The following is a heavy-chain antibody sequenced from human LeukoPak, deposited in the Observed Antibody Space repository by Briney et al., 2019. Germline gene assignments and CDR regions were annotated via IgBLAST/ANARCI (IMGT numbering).Heavy chain of an antibody. CDR1: GGSFSGYY. V-gene: IGHV4-34*01. CDR2: INHSGST. J-gene: IGHJ4*02. D-gene: IGHD4-17*01. CDR3: ARRLYGDYEDY. Sequence: PSETLSLTCAVYGGSFSGYYWSWIRQPPGKGLEWIGEINHSGSTNYNPSLKSRVTISVDTSKNQFSLKLSPVTAADTAVYYCARRLYGDYEDYWGQGTLVTVSS.